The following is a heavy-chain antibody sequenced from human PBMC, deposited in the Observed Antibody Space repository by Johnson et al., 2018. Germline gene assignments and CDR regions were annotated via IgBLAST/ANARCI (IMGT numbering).Heavy chain of an antibody. J-gene: IGHJ4*02. CDR2: IHRGVSGT. Sequence: EVQLVETGGGLVQPGGSLRLSCVASGFRFGSYWMHWVRQAPGKGLVWVSRIHRGVSGTGYADSVKGRFTISSDNSKNTLYLQMDFVRAEDTAVYYWVCELVGATNYWGQGTLVSVSS. V-gene: IGHV3-74*01. D-gene: IGHD1-26*01. CDR3: VCELVGATNY. CDR1: GFRFGSYW.